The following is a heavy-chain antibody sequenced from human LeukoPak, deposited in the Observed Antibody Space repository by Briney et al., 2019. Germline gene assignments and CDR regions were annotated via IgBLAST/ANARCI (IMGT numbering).Heavy chain of an antibody. J-gene: IGHJ4*02. CDR2: IYYSGST. CDR1: GGSISSSSYY. Sequence: TETLSLTCTVSGGSISSSSYYWGWIRQPPGKGLEWIGSIYYSGSTYCNPSLKSRVTISVDTSKNQFSLKLSSVTAADTAVYYCARLGGVDTAMVTDYWGQGTLVTVSS. D-gene: IGHD5-18*01. V-gene: IGHV4-39*01. CDR3: ARLGGVDTAMVTDY.